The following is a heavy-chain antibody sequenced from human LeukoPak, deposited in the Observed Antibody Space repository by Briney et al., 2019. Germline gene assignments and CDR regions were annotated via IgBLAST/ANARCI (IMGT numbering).Heavy chain of an antibody. CDR3: ARGSPYDILTEPNWFDP. Sequence: SETLSLTCTVSGGSISSGGYYWSWIRQHPGKGLEWIGYIYYSGSTYYNPSLKSRVTISVDTSKNQFSLKLSSVTAADTAVYYCARGSPYDILTEPNWFDPWGQGALLPVSS. CDR1: GGSISSGGYY. V-gene: IGHV4-31*03. D-gene: IGHD3-9*01. CDR2: IYYSGST. J-gene: IGHJ5*02.